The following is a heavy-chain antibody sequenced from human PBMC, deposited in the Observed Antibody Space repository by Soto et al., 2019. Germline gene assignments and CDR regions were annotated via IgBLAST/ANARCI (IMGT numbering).Heavy chain of an antibody. CDR1: GFTFSSYA. CDR3: ARDDMTTAFDY. Sequence: QVQLVESGGGVVQPGRSLKLSCAASGFTFSSYAMHWVRQAPGKGLEWVAVISYDGSNKYYADSVKGRFTISRDNSKNTLYLQMNSLRAEDTAVYYCARDDMTTAFDYWGQGTLVTVSS. J-gene: IGHJ4*02. V-gene: IGHV3-30-3*01. D-gene: IGHD4-17*01. CDR2: ISYDGSNK.